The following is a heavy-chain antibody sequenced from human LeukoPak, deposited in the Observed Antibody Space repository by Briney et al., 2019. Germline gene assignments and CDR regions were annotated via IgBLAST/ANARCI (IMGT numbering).Heavy chain of an antibody. D-gene: IGHD3-22*01. CDR1: GFTFSSYW. V-gene: IGHV3-74*01. Sequence: GGSLRLSCAASGFTFSSYWMHWVRQAPGKGLVWVSRINSDGSSASYADSVKGRFTISRDNAKNTLYLQINSLRAEDTAVYYCARVGPRDSSGRYYFDYWGQGTLVTVSS. CDR3: ARVGPRDSSGRYYFDY. J-gene: IGHJ4*02. CDR2: INSDGSSA.